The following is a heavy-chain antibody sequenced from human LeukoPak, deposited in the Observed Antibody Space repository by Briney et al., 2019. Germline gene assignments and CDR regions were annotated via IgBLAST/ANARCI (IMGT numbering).Heavy chain of an antibody. CDR1: GFPFVAYA. CDR3: ARLAAASPGY. CDR2: ISSDTTNK. D-gene: IGHD3-16*01. Sequence: GKSLRLSCATSGFPFVAYALHRVRQAPGKGLEWVAVISSDTTNKYYMDSVKGRFTISRDNSKNTLYLQMDSLRLEDTAVYYCARLAAASPGYWGQGTLVTVSS. V-gene: IGHV3-30*10. J-gene: IGHJ4*02.